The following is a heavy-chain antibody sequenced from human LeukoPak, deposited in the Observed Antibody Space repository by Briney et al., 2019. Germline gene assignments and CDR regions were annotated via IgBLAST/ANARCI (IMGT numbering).Heavy chain of an antibody. D-gene: IGHD6-19*01. V-gene: IGHV3-23*01. CDR3: AKGGSSGWYYFDY. CDR2: IPGSGDST. Sequence: GGSLRLSCAASGFTFSNYAMSWVRRAPGKGLEWVSSIPGSGDSTYYADSVKGRFTISRDNSKNTLYLQMNSLRAEDTAVYYCAKGGSSGWYYFDYWGQGTLVTVSS. J-gene: IGHJ4*02. CDR1: GFTFSNYA.